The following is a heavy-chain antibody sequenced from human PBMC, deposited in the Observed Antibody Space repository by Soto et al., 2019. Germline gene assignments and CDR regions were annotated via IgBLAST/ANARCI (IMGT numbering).Heavy chain of an antibody. CDR3: ARDGAVAGNTNFDY. J-gene: IGHJ4*02. D-gene: IGHD6-19*01. V-gene: IGHV1-3*01. CDR1: LYTFHNYA. Sequence: SDQVSFQASLYTFHNYAIHLVRQVPGQRLEWMGWINAGNGKTKYSQKFQGRVTITRDTSASTAYMELSSLRSEDTAVYYCARDGAVAGNTNFDYWGQGTLVTVSS. CDR2: INAGNGKT.